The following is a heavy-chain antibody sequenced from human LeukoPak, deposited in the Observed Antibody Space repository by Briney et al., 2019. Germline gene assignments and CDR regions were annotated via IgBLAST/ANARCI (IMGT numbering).Heavy chain of an antibody. CDR3: ARGEEPYGDYEGPFDY. CDR2: IVPIFGTA. V-gene: IGHV1-69*13. D-gene: IGHD4-17*01. Sequence: SVKVSCKASGGTFSSYAISWVRQAPGQGLEWMGGIVPIFGTANYAQKFQGRVTITADESTSTAYMELSSLRSEDTAVYYCARGEEPYGDYEGPFDYWGQGTLITVSS. J-gene: IGHJ4*02. CDR1: GGTFSSYA.